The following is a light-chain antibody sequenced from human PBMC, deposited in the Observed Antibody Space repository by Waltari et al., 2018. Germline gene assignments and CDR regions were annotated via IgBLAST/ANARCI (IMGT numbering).Light chain of an antibody. Sequence: DVQLTQSPSFLSASVRDRITITCRASQGMGSYLAWYHQNPGKAPKLLIYAASTLQSGVPSRFSGSGSGTECTLTSSRLQPEDCATYFCQQLDSYPFTVGPGTKVDIK. CDR2: AAS. V-gene: IGKV1-9*01. CDR3: QQLDSYPFT. J-gene: IGKJ3*01. CDR1: QGMGSY.